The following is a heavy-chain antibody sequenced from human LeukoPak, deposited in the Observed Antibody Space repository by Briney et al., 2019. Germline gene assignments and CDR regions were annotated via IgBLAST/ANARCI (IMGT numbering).Heavy chain of an antibody. J-gene: IGHJ6*02. CDR3: ARQDPYAILYGMDV. CDR1: GFTFSDYY. Sequence: PGGSLRLSCAASGFTFSDYYMSWIRQAPGKGLEWVSYISSSGSTIYYADSVKGRFAISRDNAKNSLYLQMNSLRAEDTAVYYCARQDPYAILYGMDVWGQGTTVTVSS. CDR2: ISSSGSTI. V-gene: IGHV3-11*01.